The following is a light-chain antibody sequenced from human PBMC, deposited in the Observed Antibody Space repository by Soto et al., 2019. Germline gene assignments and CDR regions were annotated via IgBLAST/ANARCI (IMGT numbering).Light chain of an antibody. CDR2: GAS. J-gene: IGKJ4*01. V-gene: IGKV3-15*01. CDR3: QQYNKWPGN. CDR1: QSVRSN. Sequence: EIVMTQSPATLSVSPGERATLSCRASQSVRSNLAWYQQKPGQAPRLLLYGASTRATGIPARFSGSGSGTEFTLTISRLQSEDFAVYYCQQYNKWPGNFGGGTKVEIK.